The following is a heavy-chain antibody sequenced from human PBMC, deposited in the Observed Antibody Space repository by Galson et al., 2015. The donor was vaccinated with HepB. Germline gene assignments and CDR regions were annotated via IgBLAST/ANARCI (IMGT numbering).Heavy chain of an antibody. CDR2: IIPILGIA. D-gene: IGHD1-26*01. V-gene: IGHV1-69*04. CDR3: ARESGARAPYYYYYYMDV. Sequence: SVKVSCKASGGTFSSYAISWVRQAPGQGLEWMGRIIPILGIANYAQKFQGRVTITADTSTSTAYMELRSLRSDDTAVYYCARESGARAPYYYYYYMDVWGKGTTVTVSS. J-gene: IGHJ6*03. CDR1: GGTFSSYA.